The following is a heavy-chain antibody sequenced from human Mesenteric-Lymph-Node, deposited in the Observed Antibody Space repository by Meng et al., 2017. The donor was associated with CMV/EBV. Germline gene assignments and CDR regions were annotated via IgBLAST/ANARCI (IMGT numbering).Heavy chain of an antibody. D-gene: IGHD2-2*03. J-gene: IGHJ6*02. V-gene: IGHV4-61*08. Sequence: SETLSLTCTISGDSFSSYGFYWSWIRQTPGKGLEWIAYMHNTGSTNYNPSLKSRATISIDTSKNQFSLRLSSVTAADTAVYYCARDVSGHCSPTSCSSRYYSMDVWGQGTTVTVSS. CDR3: ARDVSGHCSPTSCSSRYYSMDV. CDR2: MHNTGST. CDR1: GDSFSSYGFY.